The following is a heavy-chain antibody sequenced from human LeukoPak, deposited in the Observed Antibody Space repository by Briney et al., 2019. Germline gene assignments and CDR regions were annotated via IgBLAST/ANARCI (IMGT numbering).Heavy chain of an antibody. CDR2: IYYSGST. CDR1: GGSISSYY. CDR3: ARRLVVRGVIISDWFDP. Sequence: SETLSLTCTVSGGSISSYYWSWIRQPPGKGLEWIGDIYYSGSTNYNPSLKSRVTISVDTSKNQFSLKLSSVTAADTAVYYCARRLVVRGVIISDWFDPWGQGTLVTVSS. J-gene: IGHJ5*02. V-gene: IGHV4-59*01. D-gene: IGHD3-10*01.